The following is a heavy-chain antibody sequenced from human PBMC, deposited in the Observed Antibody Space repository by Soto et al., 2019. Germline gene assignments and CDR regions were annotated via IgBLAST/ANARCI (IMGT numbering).Heavy chain of an antibody. CDR1: GCSISSGGYS. Sequence: SATRPLTCTVSGCSISSGGYSWSWIRQHPGKGLEWIGYIYYSGSTYYNPSLKSRVTISVDTSKNHFSLKLSSVTAADTAVYYCARVPSPDYYYGTDVLGQGTSVVVS. V-gene: IGHV4-31*03. CDR2: IYYSGST. J-gene: IGHJ6*02. CDR3: ARVPSPDYYYGTDV.